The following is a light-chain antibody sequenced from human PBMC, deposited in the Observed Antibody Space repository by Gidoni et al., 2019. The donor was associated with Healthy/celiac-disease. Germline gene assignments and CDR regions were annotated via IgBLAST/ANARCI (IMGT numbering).Light chain of an antibody. CDR1: SLRSYY. V-gene: IGLV3-19*01. CDR2: GKN. J-gene: IGLJ2*01. CDR3: NSRDSSGVV. Sequence: SSELTPDPAVSVALGQTVRITGQGDSLRSYYASWYQQKPGQAPVLVIYGKNNRPSGIPDRFAGSSSGNTASLTITGAQAEDEADYYCNSRDSSGVVFGGGTKLTVL.